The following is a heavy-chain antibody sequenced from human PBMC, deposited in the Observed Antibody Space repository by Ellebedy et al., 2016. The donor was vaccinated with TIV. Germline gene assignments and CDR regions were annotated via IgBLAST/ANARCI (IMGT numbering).Heavy chain of an antibody. Sequence: GESLKISCAASGFTFSNYAMSWVRQAPGKGLEWVSGISGSGGSTYYADSVKGRFTVSRDNSMTTVYLEMNSLRAEDTALYYCARDLDKSSGWYGGAAYWGQGTQVTVSS. CDR1: GFTFSNYA. J-gene: IGHJ4*02. CDR2: ISGSGGST. V-gene: IGHV3-23*01. D-gene: IGHD6-19*01. CDR3: ARDLDKSSGWYGGAAY.